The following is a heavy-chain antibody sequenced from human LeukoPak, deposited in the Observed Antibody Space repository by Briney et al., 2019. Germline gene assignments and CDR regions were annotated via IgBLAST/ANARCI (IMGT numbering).Heavy chain of an antibody. D-gene: IGHD3-3*01. J-gene: IGHJ5*02. CDR2: IYTSGST. V-gene: IGHV4-61*02. CDR1: GGSISSGSYY. Sequence: SQTLSLTCTVSGGSISSGSYYWSWIRQPAGKGLEWIGRIYTSGSTNYNPSLKSRVTISVDTSKNQFSLKLSSVTAADTAVYYCARDPSVFWSGYSWGQGTLVTVSS. CDR3: ARDPSVFWSGYS.